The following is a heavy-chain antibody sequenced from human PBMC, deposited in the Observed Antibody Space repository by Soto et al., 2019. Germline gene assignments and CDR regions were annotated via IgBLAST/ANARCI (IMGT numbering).Heavy chain of an antibody. J-gene: IGHJ4*02. CDR3: AREYCSSTRCYGTFDY. D-gene: IGHD2-2*01. CDR1: GGSISGYY. CDR2: IYISGNT. Sequence: SETLSLTCAVSGGSISGYYWSWIRQPPGKGLEWIGYIYISGNTNYNPSLKSRVTMAVDTSKNQFSLKLSSVTAADTALYFCAREYCSSTRCYGTFDYWGQGVLVTVSS. V-gene: IGHV4-59*01.